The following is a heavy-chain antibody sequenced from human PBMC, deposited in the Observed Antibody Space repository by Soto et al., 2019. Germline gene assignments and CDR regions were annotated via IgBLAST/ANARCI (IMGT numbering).Heavy chain of an antibody. D-gene: IGHD6-19*01. J-gene: IGHJ4*02. CDR1: AGSFSGYS. V-gene: IGHV4-34*01. CDR2: IDQSGST. CDR3: ARDYSSGWYRY. Sequence: SETLSLTCDVYAGSFSGYSWSSISQPQGKGLEWIGEIDQSGSTNYNPSLKSRVTISVATFNNQFSLKLSSVTGADTAVYYYARDYSSGWYRYWGQGTLVTVSS.